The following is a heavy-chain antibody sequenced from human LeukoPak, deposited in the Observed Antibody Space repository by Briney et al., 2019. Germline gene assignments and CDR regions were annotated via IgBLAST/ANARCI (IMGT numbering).Heavy chain of an antibody. CDR1: GFTFSSYS. Sequence: GGSLRLSCAASGFTFSSYSMNWVRQTPGKGLEWVSSISLSSSYIYYADSVKGRFTISRDNAKSSLYLQMNSLRAEDTAVYYCAREIPGELNAFDIWGQGTMVTVSS. J-gene: IGHJ3*02. D-gene: IGHD2-2*01. V-gene: IGHV3-21*06. CDR3: AREIPGELNAFDI. CDR2: ISLSSSYI.